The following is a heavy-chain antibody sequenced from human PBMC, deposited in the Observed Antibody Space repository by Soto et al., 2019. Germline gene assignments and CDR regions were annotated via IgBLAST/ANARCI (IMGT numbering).Heavy chain of an antibody. D-gene: IGHD3-16*02. CDR2: IYWDDDK. CDR3: AHIMITFGGVIALDAFDF. J-gene: IGHJ3*01. V-gene: IGHV2-5*02. CDR1: GFSLSTTRVV. Sequence: QITLKESGPTLVNPTQTLTLTCTFSGFSLSTTRVVVGWIRQPPGDALEWLAIIYWDDDKRYSPSLESRLAIAKDTSKNQVVLTMTNLDPVDTATYYCAHIMITFGGVIALDAFDFWVQGTMVTVSS.